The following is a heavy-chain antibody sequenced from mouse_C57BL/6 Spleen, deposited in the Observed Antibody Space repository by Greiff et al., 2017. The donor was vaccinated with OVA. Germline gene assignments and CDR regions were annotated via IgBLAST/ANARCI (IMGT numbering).Heavy chain of an antibody. J-gene: IGHJ4*01. CDR1: GFTFSDYG. V-gene: IGHV5-17*01. CDR2: ISSGSSTI. D-gene: IGHD2-5*01. CDR3: ARDTYYSNSEVAMDY. Sequence: EVKVVESGGGLVKPGGSLKLSCAASGFTFSDYGMHWVRQAPEKGLEWVAYISSGSSTIYYADTVKGRFTISRDNAKNTLFLQMTSLRSEDTAMYYCARDTYYSNSEVAMDYWGQGTSVTVSS.